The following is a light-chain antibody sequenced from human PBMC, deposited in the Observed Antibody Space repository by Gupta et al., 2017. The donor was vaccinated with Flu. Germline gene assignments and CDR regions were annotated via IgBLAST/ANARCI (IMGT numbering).Light chain of an antibody. V-gene: IGLV2-11*01. CDR3: CSFGGSGTWI. CDR2: DVN. Sequence: QSALTQPRSVSGSPGQSVPMSCTVATSNVGSYDSVSWYQQRPGKAPQLIISDVNERPAGVTHRFSASKSGNTASLTISGLQPEDEGDYYCCSFGGSGTWIFGAGTKVTVL. J-gene: IGLJ2*01. CDR1: TSNVGSYDS.